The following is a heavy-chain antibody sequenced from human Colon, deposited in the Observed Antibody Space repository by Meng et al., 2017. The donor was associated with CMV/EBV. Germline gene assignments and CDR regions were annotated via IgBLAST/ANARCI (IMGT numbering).Heavy chain of an antibody. CDR2: IYYSGYT. V-gene: IGHV4-31*03. J-gene: IGHJ4*02. Sequence: LRLSCTVSGDSINSGAYYWTWIRQHPGKGLEWIGSIYYSGYTHYNPSLKSRVTISLDTSDNQFSLMLSSVTAADTAVYYCARSRYCSSTSCPMRSYYFDYWGQGTLVTVSS. CDR1: GDSINSGAYY. D-gene: IGHD2-2*01. CDR3: ARSRYCSSTSCPMRSYYFDY.